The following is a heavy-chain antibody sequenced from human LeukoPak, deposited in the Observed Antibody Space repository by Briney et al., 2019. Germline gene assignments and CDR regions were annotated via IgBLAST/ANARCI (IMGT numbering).Heavy chain of an antibody. Sequence: SSETLSLTCTVSGGSISSYYWSWIRQPPGKGLEWIGYIYYSGSTNYNPSLKSRVTISVDTSKNQFSLKLSSVTAADTAVYYCARVSTTGLGWFDPWGQGTLVTVSS. J-gene: IGHJ5*02. CDR2: IYYSGST. D-gene: IGHD1-1*01. CDR3: ARVSTTGLGWFDP. CDR1: GGSISSYY. V-gene: IGHV4-59*12.